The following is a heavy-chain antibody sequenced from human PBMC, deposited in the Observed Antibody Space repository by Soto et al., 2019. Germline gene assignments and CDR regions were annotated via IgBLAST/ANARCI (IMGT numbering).Heavy chain of an antibody. CDR3: ARAQIRYSGYDSPRPAGPGYYYYGMDV. V-gene: IGHV5-10-1*01. D-gene: IGHD5-12*01. Sequence: PGDSLKISCKCSGYSFTSYWISWVRQMPGKGLEWMGRIYPSDSYTNYSPSFQGHVTISADKSISTAYLQWSSLKASDTAMYYCARAQIRYSGYDSPRPAGPGYYYYGMDVWGQGTTVTVSS. J-gene: IGHJ6*02. CDR1: GYSFTSYW. CDR2: IYPSDSYT.